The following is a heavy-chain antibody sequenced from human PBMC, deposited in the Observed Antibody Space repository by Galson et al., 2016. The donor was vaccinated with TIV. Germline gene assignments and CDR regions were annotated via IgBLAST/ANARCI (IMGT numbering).Heavy chain of an antibody. CDR3: ARYLRSSNFDY. Sequence: SLRLSCAASGFSFSNDWMSWVRQAPGKGLEWVANIKQDGGEKYYVDSVKGRFTISRDNAKNSLYLQMNSLRAEDTAVYHCARYLRSSNFDYWGQGTLVTVSS. CDR1: GFSFSNDW. V-gene: IGHV3-7*01. CDR2: IKQDGGEK. J-gene: IGHJ4*02.